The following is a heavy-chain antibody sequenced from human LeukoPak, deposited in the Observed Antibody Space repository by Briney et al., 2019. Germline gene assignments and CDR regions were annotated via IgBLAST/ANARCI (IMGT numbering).Heavy chain of an antibody. CDR2: IIPIFGTA. D-gene: IGHD4-11*01. Sequence: SVKVSCKASGGTFSSYAIRWVRQAPGQGLEWMGGIIPIFGTANYAQKFQGRVTITADESTSTAYMELSSLRSEDTAVYYCAREGYDYSKPDYWGQGTLVTVSS. CDR1: GGTFSSYA. CDR3: AREGYDYSKPDY. V-gene: IGHV1-69*13. J-gene: IGHJ4*02.